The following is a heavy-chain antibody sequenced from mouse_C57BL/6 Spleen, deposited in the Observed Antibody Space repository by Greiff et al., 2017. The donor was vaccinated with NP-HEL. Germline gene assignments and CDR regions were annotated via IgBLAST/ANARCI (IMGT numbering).Heavy chain of an antibody. CDR2: INPYNGGT. J-gene: IGHJ3*01. D-gene: IGHD2-1*01. CDR3: ARDYGNYSFAY. V-gene: IGHV1-19*01. Sequence: EVQLQQSGPVLVKPGASVKMSCKASGYTFTDYYMNWVKQSHGKSLEWIGVINPYNGGTSYNQKFKGKATLTVDKSSSTAYMELNSLTSEDSAVYYCARDYGNYSFAYWGQGTLVTVSA. CDR1: GYTFTDYY.